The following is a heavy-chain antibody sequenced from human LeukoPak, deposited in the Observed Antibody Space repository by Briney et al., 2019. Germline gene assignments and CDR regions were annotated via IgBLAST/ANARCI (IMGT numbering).Heavy chain of an antibody. CDR1: GFTFSTYD. CDR3: VRGIVRRGYFDY. V-gene: IGHV3-13*01. J-gene: IGHJ4*02. D-gene: IGHD3-10*01. CDR2: IGTAGDT. Sequence: GGPLRLFCTASGFTFSTYDIHGAPHTTGRGLEWVSAIGTAGDTYYVDSVKGRFTISRENAKNSLYLQMNSLRAGDTAVYYCVRGIVRRGYFDYWGQGALVTVSS.